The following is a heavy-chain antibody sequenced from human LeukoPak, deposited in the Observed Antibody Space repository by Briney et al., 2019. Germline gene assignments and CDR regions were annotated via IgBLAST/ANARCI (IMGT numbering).Heavy chain of an antibody. CDR2: MKGDGSEI. CDR1: GFTFSTYW. V-gene: IGHV3-7*01. D-gene: IGHD6-13*01. J-gene: IGHJ4*02. Sequence: GGSLRLSCAASGFTFSTYWMTWVRRAAGKGLEWVANMKGDGSEIHYVDSVKGRFTISRDNAKNSLYLQMNRLRAEDTAVYYCARVRGSWYYFDYWGQGTLVTVSS. CDR3: ARVRGSWYYFDY.